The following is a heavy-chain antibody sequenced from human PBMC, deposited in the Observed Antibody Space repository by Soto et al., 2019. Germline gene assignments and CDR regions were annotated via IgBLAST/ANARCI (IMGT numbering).Heavy chain of an antibody. J-gene: IGHJ2*01. CDR3: AKEVESIYWYFDL. CDR1: GLTVTSHA. D-gene: IGHD1-1*01. CDR2: ISGSGSNT. V-gene: IGHV3-23*01. Sequence: PGGSLRLSCEASGLTVTSHAMSWVRQAPGKGLEWVSGISGSGSNTYYADSVKGRFTISKDNSRNTLFLQMNSLRAEDTAVYYCAKEVESIYWYFDLWGRGNLVTVSS.